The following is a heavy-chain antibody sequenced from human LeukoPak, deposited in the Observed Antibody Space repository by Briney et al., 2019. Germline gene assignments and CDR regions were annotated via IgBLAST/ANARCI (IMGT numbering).Heavy chain of an antibody. D-gene: IGHD6-19*01. J-gene: IGHJ4*02. CDR1: GFTFSSYG. CDR3: AKVGSSGWYRENFDY. Sequence: PGGSLRLSCAASGFTFSSYGMHWVRQAPGKGLEWVAFIRYDGSKKYYADSVKGRFTISRDNSKNTLYLQMNSLRAEDTAVYYCAKVGSSGWYRENFDYWGQGTLVTVSS. CDR2: IRYDGSKK. V-gene: IGHV3-30*02.